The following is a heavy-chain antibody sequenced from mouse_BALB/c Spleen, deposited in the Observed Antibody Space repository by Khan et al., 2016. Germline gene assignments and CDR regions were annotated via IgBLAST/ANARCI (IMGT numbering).Heavy chain of an antibody. Sequence: QVQLQQSGAELVRPGTSVKVSCKAPGYAFTNYLIEWIKQRPGQGLEWIGVINPGSGGTNYNEKFKDMATLTADKSSSTAYMQLSSLTSDDSAVYFCARSYYGYGFAYWGQGTLVTVSA. CDR1: GYAFTNYL. V-gene: IGHV1-54*01. CDR2: INPGSGGT. D-gene: IGHD1-2*01. CDR3: ARSYYGYGFAY. J-gene: IGHJ3*01.